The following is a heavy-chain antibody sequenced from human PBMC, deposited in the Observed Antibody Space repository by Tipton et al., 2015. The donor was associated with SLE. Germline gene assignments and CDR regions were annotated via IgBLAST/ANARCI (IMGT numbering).Heavy chain of an antibody. J-gene: IGHJ4*02. D-gene: IGHD2-21*01. V-gene: IGHV3-23*01. CDR2: ISSSGGST. CDR3: GKVGPMGEFDY. Sequence: SLRLSCVASGFTFSAYAMSWVRQAPGKGLEWVSAISSSGGSTYYADSMKGRFTISRDTSKNTLYLQMNSLRGEDTAIYYCGKVGPMGEFDYWGQGTLVTVSS. CDR1: GFTFSAYA.